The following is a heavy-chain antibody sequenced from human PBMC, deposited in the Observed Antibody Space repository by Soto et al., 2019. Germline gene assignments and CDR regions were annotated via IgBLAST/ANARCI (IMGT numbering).Heavy chain of an antibody. CDR1: GGSISPYY. D-gene: IGHD3-22*01. Sequence: SETLSLTCTFSGGSISPYYWSLIRQPPGKGLEWIGFIYYSGTTNYNPSLKSRVTISVDTSKNQFSLKLSSVTATDTAVYYCARPRSSGYAGEFDYWGQGTLVTVSS. CDR2: IYYSGTT. CDR3: ARPRSSGYAGEFDY. J-gene: IGHJ4*02. V-gene: IGHV4-59*01.